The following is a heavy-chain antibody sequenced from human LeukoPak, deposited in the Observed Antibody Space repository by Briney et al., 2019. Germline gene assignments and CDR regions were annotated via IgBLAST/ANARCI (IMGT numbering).Heavy chain of an antibody. D-gene: IGHD3-9*01. V-gene: IGHV4-34*01. J-gene: IGHJ5*02. CDR2: INHSGST. CDR3: ARAYYDILTGYHNWFDP. CDR1: GGSFSGYY. Sequence: SETLSLTCAVYGGSFSGYYWSWIRQPPGKGLEWIGEINHSGSTNYNPSLKSRVTISVDRSKNQFSLKLSSVTAADTAVYYCARAYYDILTGYHNWFDPWGQGTLVTVSS.